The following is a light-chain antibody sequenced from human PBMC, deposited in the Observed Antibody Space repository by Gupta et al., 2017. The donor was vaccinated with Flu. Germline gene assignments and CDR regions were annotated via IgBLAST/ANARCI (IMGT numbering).Light chain of an antibody. Sequence: VTLGQPASISCRSSQSRVHSDGNTYLHWFQQRPGQSPRRLIYKGSNRDSGVPDRFSGSGSGTDFTLKISMVEADDVGVYYCRQWKSWPYAFGQGTKVEI. CDR3: RQWKSWPYA. J-gene: IGKJ2*01. CDR2: KGS. CDR1: QSRVHSDGNTY. V-gene: IGKV2-30*02.